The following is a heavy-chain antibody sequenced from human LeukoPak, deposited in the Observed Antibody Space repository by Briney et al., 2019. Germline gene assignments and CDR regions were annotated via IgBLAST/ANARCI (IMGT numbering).Heavy chain of an antibody. J-gene: IGHJ4*02. CDR2: IYTDGSYT. Sequence: GGSMRLSCAASGFVFSSYWMHWVRQAPGKGLVWVSRIYTDGSYTNYADSVKGRFTISRDNAKNTLSLHMNSLRAEDMAVYYCARGDDESLDHWGQGTLVTVSS. CDR1: GFVFSSYW. V-gene: IGHV3-74*01. D-gene: IGHD3-16*01. CDR3: ARGDDESLDH.